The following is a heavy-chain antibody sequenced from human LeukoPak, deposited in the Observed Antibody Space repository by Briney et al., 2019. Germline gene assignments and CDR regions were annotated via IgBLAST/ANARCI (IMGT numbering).Heavy chain of an antibody. CDR2: INSDGSST. V-gene: IGHV3-74*01. D-gene: IGHD6-13*01. J-gene: IGHJ4*02. Sequence: TGGSLRLSCAASGFTFSSYWMHWVRQAPGKGLVWISRINSDGSSTSYADSVKGRFTISRDNAKNTLYLQMNSPRAEDTAVYYCARDQGGQLVHLDYWGQGTLVTVSS. CDR3: ARDQGGQLVHLDY. CDR1: GFTFSSYW.